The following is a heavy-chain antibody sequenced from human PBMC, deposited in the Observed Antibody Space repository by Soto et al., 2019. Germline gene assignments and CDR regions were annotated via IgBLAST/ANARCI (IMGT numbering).Heavy chain of an antibody. CDR1: GFTFSSYA. D-gene: IGHD2-21*01. CDR2: ISGSGGST. V-gene: IGHV3-23*01. Sequence: EVQLLESGGGLVQPGGSLRLSCAASGFTFSSYAMSWVRQAPGKGLEWVSAISGSGGSTYYADSVKGRFTISRDNSKNTLYLQMNSLRAEDTAVYYCAKDLSAYCGGDCYSDYWGQGTLVTVSS. J-gene: IGHJ4*02. CDR3: AKDLSAYCGGDCYSDY.